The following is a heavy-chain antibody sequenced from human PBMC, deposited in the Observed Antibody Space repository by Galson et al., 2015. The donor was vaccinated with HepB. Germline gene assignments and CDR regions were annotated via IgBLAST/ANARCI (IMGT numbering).Heavy chain of an antibody. J-gene: IGHJ6*03. CDR3: ARGATAAATRDYYYYMDA. V-gene: IGHV6-1*01. Sequence: CAISGDSVSSNSAAWNWIRQSPSRGLEWLGRTYYRSKWYNDYAVSVKSRITINPDTSKNQFSLQLNSVTPEDTAVYYCARGATAAATRDYYYYMDAWGKGTTVTVSS. CDR1: GDSVSSNSAA. CDR2: TYYRSKWYN. D-gene: IGHD6-13*01.